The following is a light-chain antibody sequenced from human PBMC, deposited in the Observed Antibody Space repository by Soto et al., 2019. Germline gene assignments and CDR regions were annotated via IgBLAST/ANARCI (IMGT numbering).Light chain of an antibody. CDR1: QSIRTY. CDR2: AAS. CDR3: QENYSNPRT. Sequence: DIQMTQSPSSLSASVGDRVTITCRASQSIRTYLNWYQQKPGKAPQFLIYAASTLQSGDPSRFSGSGSGTDFTLTISSLQPEDFATYYCQENYSNPRTFGQGTKVEIK. J-gene: IGKJ1*01. V-gene: IGKV1-39*01.